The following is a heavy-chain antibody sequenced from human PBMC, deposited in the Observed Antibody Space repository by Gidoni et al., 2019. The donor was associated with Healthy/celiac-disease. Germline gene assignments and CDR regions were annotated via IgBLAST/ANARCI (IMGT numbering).Heavy chain of an antibody. CDR3: ARDVSQYYYYMDV. CDR1: GITFSSYA. V-gene: IGHV3-30*01. D-gene: IGHD2-8*01. J-gene: IGHJ6*03. CDR2: ISYDGSNK. Sequence: QVQLVESGVGVVQPGRSLRSSCAASGITFSSYAMHWVRPAPGKGLEWVAVISYDGSNKYYADSVKGLFTISRDNSKNTLYLQMNSLRAEDTAVYYCARDVSQYYYYMDVWGKGTTVTVSS.